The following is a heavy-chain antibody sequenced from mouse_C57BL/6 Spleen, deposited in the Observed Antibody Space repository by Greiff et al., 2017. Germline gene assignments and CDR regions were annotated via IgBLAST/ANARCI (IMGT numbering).Heavy chain of an antibody. J-gene: IGHJ2*01. CDR2: INYDGSST. CDR3: ARDLSGTYDYDYFDY. D-gene: IGHD2-4*01. V-gene: IGHV5-16*01. CDR1: GFTFSDYY. Sequence: EVKLLESEGGLVQPGSSMKLSCTASGFTFSDYYMAWVRQVPEKGLEWVANINYDGSSTYYLDSLKSRFIISRDNAKNILYLQMSSLKSEDTATYYCARDLSGTYDYDYFDYWGQGTTLTVSS.